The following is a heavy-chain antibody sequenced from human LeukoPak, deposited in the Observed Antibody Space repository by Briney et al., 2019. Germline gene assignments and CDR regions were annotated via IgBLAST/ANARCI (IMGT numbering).Heavy chain of an antibody. D-gene: IGHD3-10*01. CDR1: GFNFSDSR. CDR3: ARDGAMVRGIIMTD. J-gene: IGHJ4*02. CDR2: INRDGTEK. V-gene: IGHV3-7*05. Sequence: GGSLRLSCATSGFNFSDSRMTWVRQARGKGLQWVANINRDGTEKHFLDSVEGRFTISRDNSKNTLYLQMNSLRAEDTAVYYCARDGAMVRGIIMTDWGQGTLVTVSS.